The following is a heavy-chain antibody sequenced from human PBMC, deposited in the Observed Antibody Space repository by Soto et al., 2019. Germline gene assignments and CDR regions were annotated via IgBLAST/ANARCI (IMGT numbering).Heavy chain of an antibody. V-gene: IGHV3-7*01. D-gene: IGHD3-16*01. CDR2: IKQDGSEK. CDR3: AREVGHDAFDI. CDR1: GFTFSSYW. J-gene: IGHJ3*02. Sequence: EVQLVESGGGLVQPGGSLRLSCAASGFTFSSYWMSWVRQAPGKGLEWVANIKQDGSEKYYVDSVKGRFIISRDNAKNSLYLQMNSLRAEDTAVYYCAREVGHDAFDIWGQGTMVTVSS.